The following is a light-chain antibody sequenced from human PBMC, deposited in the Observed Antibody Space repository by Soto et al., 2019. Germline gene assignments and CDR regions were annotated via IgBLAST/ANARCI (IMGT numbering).Light chain of an antibody. V-gene: IGKV3-20*01. Sequence: EIVLTQSPGTLSLSPGDRATLSCRASQTVSNNYLAWCQQKPGQAPGVIMYGASRGATGIPDRFSGGGSGTDFTLTISRLEPEDFAVYFCQQYGSSGTFGQGTKVDIK. CDR1: QTVSNNY. CDR3: QQYGSSGT. CDR2: GAS. J-gene: IGKJ1*01.